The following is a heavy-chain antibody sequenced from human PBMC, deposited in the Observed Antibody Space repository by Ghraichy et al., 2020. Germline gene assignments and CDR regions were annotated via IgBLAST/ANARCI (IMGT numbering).Heavy chain of an antibody. CDR2: IKQDGSEK. CDR1: GFTFSSYW. V-gene: IGHV3-7*01. J-gene: IGHJ3*02. CDR3: ARDKFHFTDSGPYGNDAFDI. D-gene: IGHD1-26*01. Sequence: GGSLRLSCAASGFTFSSYWMSWVRQAPGKGLEWVATIKQDGSEKYYVGSVKGRFTISRDNAKNSLYLQMNSLRAEDTAVYYCARDKFHFTDSGPYGNDAFDIWGQGTVVTVSS.